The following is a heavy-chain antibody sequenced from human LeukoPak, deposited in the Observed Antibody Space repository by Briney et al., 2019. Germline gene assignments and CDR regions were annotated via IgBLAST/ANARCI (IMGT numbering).Heavy chain of an antibody. V-gene: IGHV1-2*06. CDR2: INPNSGGT. Sequence: ASVKVSCTASGYTFTGYYMHWVRQAPGQGLEWMGRINPNSGGTNYAQKFQGRVTMTRDTSISTAYMELSRLRSDDTAVYYCARSGWLQGSFDYWGQGTLVTVSS. J-gene: IGHJ4*02. CDR1: GYTFTGYY. CDR3: ARSGWLQGSFDY. D-gene: IGHD5-24*01.